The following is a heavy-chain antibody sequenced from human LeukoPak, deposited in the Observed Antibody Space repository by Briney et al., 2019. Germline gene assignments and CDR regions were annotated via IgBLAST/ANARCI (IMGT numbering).Heavy chain of an antibody. CDR2: IFHSGST. D-gene: IGHD3-10*01. CDR1: GDSISSSSSY. J-gene: IGHJ4*02. CDR3: ATFGFYSGSGSYSGSDY. V-gene: IGHV4-39*07. Sequence: SETLSLTCSVSGDSISSSSSYWGWIRQPPGKGLEWIGEIFHSGSTNYNPSLKSRVTISLDRSKNQFSLKLTSLTAADTAVYYCATFGFYSGSGSYSGSDYWGQGTLVTVSS.